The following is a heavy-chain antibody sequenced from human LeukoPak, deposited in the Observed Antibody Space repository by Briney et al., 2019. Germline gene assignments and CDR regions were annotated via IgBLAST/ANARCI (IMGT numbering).Heavy chain of an antibody. CDR1: GFAFSSDA. CDR3: ARDLVYSSGWYAGELDH. D-gene: IGHD6-19*01. CDR2: ISYDGSNE. V-gene: IGHV3-30*04. Sequence: GGSLRLSCSASGFAFSSDAMHWVRQVPGRGLEWLAVISYDGSNEDHAESVRGRFTISRNSLRPEDTAVYYCARDLVYSSGWYAGELDHWGLGTLVIVSS. J-gene: IGHJ4*02.